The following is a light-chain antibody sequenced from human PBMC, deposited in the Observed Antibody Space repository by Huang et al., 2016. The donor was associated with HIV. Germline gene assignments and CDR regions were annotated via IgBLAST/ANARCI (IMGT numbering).Light chain of an antibody. CDR3: QQHNNWPLT. V-gene: IGKV3-15*01. CDR2: AAS. J-gene: IGKJ4*01. CDR1: QSIDSN. Sequence: EIVMTQSPATLSVSPGDRVTLPCRVSQSIDSNVAWYQQKPGQSPRLLIFAASTRATGIPARFSGSGSGTEFTLTISSLQSEDFAIYYCQQHNNWPLTFGGGTRVVIK.